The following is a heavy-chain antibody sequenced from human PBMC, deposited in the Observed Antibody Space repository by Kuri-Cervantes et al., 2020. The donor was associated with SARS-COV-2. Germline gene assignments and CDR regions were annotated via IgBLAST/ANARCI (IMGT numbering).Heavy chain of an antibody. J-gene: IGHJ4*02. CDR1: ETTFPNYD. V-gene: IGHV1-8*01. Sequence: ASVKVSCKATETTFPNYDINWVRQATGQGLEWMGMVKTSSGNTLYAQFFQGRVTMTRDVSTSTVYMELSSLTSEDTAIYYCYCAPKEGFDSWGQGTLVTVSS. CDR3: YCAPKEGFDS. D-gene: IGHD2-21*01. CDR2: VKTSSGNT.